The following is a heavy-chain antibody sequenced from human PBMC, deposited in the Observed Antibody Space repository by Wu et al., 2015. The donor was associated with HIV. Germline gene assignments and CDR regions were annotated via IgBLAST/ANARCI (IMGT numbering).Heavy chain of an antibody. Sequence: QVQLVQSGAEVKKPGSSVKVSCKASGGTFSSYAISWVRQAPGQGLEWMGRIIPVFGTVNFAQKFQGRVTITADESTSTAYMELSSLRSEDTAVYYCATVCSSNCWDYAFDIWGQGTMVTVSS. D-gene: IGHD6-13*01. CDR2: IIPVFGTV. CDR3: ATVCSSNCWDYAFDI. V-gene: IGHV1-69*13. CDR1: GGTFSSYA. J-gene: IGHJ3*02.